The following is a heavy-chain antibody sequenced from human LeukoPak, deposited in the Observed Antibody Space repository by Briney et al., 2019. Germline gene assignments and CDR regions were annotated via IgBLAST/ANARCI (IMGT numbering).Heavy chain of an antibody. V-gene: IGHV3-48*03. J-gene: IGHJ4*02. D-gene: IGHD6-13*01. CDR3: ARLGVAAAGTFYFDY. CDR1: GFTFSSYE. Sequence: GGSLRLSCAASGFTFSSYEMNWVRQAPGKGLEWVSYISSSGSTIYYADSVKGRFTISRDNAKNSLYLQMNSLRAEDTALYYCARLGVAAAGTFYFDYWGQGTLVTVSS. CDR2: ISSSGSTI.